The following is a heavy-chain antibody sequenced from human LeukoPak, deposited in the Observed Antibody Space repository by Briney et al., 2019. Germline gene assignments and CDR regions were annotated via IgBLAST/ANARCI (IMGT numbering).Heavy chain of an antibody. Sequence: PSETLSLTCTVSGGSISSGDYYWSWIRQPPGKGLEWIGYIYYSGSTYYNPSLKSRVTISVDTSKNQFSLKLSSVTAADTAVYYCARLGTIVGFDYWGQGTLVTVPS. CDR3: ARLGTIVGFDY. CDR2: IYYSGST. CDR1: GGSISSGDYY. J-gene: IGHJ4*02. D-gene: IGHD3-3*01. V-gene: IGHV4-30-4*01.